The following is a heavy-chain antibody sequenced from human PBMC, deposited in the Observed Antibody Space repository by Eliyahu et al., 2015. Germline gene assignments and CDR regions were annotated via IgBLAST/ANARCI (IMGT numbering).Heavy chain of an antibody. J-gene: IGHJ4*02. CDR1: AFPFLXYX. V-gene: IGHV3-21*01. Sequence: EVQLVESGGGLVKPGGSLRLSCSAXAFPFLXYXLXXVRQAPGKGLEWVSSISSSSSYIYYADSVKGRFTISRDNAKNSLYLQMNSLRAEDTAVYYCARDRIFYEDSSGYSSGGYFDYWGQGTLVTVSS. CDR2: ISSSSSYI. D-gene: IGHD6-19*01. CDR3: ARDRIFYEDSSGYSSGGYFDY.